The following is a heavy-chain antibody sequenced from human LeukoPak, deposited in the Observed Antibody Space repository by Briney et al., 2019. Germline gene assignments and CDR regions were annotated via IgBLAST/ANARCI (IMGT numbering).Heavy chain of an antibody. V-gene: IGHV3-23*01. CDR1: GFTFSSYA. Sequence: QTGGSLRLSCAASGFTFSSYAMSWVRQAPGKGLEWVSAISCSGGSTYYADSVKGRFTISRDNSKNTLYLQMDSLRAEDTAVYYCAKSFPYSSSLGDYWGQGTLVTVFS. D-gene: IGHD6-6*01. J-gene: IGHJ4*02. CDR3: AKSFPYSSSLGDY. CDR2: ISCSGGST.